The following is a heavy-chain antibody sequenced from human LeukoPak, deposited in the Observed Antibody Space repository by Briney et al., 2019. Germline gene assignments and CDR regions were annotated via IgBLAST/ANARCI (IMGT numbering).Heavy chain of an antibody. D-gene: IGHD3-10*01. CDR3: AKAQPLHRSGPFDY. V-gene: IGHV3-23*01. J-gene: IGHJ4*02. CDR1: GFTFSSYA. CDR2: IGGTGGTT. Sequence: TGGSLRLSCAASGFTFSSYAMSWVRQAPGKGLEWVSTIGGTGGTTYYADSVKGRFTISRDNSKNTLYLLMNSLRAEDTAVYYCAKAQPLHRSGPFDYWGQGTLVTVSS.